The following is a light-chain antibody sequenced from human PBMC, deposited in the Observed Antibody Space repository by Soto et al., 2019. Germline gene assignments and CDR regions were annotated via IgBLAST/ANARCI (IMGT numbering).Light chain of an antibody. CDR2: WAS. CDR3: QQYYATPYT. J-gene: IGKJ2*01. Sequence: DIVMTQSPDSLAVSLGERASINCKSSQNVLYSSNNKNYLAWYHQKPGQPPKLLIYWASTRESGVPDRFSGSGSGTDFTLTISSLQAEDVAVYFCQQYYATPYTFGQGTNLEIK. V-gene: IGKV4-1*01. CDR1: QNVLYSSNNKNY.